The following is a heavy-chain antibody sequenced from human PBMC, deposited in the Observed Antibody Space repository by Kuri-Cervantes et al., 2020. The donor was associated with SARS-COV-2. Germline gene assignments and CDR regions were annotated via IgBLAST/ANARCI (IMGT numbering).Heavy chain of an antibody. D-gene: IGHD3-3*01. CDR2: INHSGST. V-gene: IGHV4-34*01. Sequence: ESLKISCAVDGGSFSGDYWSWIRQPPGKGLEWIGEINHSGSTNYNPSLKSRVTISVDTSKNQFSLKLSSVTAADTAVYYCARGGMVRFLYYWGQGTLVTVSS. J-gene: IGHJ4*02. CDR3: ARGGMVRFLYY. CDR1: GGSFSGDY.